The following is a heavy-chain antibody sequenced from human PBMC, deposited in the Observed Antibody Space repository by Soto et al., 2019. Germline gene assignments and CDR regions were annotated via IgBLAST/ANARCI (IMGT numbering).Heavy chain of an antibody. Sequence: SVKVSCKASGFTFTSSAVQWVRQARGQRLEWIGWIVVGSGNTNYAQKFQERVTITRDMTTSTAYMELSSLRSEDTAVYYCAADPYYYDISGYYPDWYFDLWGRGTLVTVSS. CDR1: GFTFTSSA. V-gene: IGHV1-58*01. CDR2: IVVGSGNT. D-gene: IGHD3-22*01. CDR3: AADPYYYDISGYYPDWYFDL. J-gene: IGHJ2*01.